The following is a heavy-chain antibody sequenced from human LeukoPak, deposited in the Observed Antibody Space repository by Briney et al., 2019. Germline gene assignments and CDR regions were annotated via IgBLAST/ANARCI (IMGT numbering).Heavy chain of an antibody. Sequence: PGGSLRLSCAASGFTFSSYSMNWVRQAPGKGLEWVSSISSSSSYIYYADSVKGRFTISRDNAKNSLYLQMNSLRAEDTAVYYCARGGTDYGDYRWFDPWGQGTLVTVSS. V-gene: IGHV3-21*01. CDR3: ARGGTDYGDYRWFDP. D-gene: IGHD4-17*01. CDR2: ISSSSSYI. J-gene: IGHJ5*02. CDR1: GFTFSSYS.